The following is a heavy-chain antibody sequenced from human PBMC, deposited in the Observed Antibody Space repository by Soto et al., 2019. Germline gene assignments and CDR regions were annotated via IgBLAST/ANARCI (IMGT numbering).Heavy chain of an antibody. CDR3: ARGRSSGWYGNYYYGMDV. CDR2: IIPIFGTA. J-gene: IGHJ6*02. D-gene: IGHD6-19*01. V-gene: IGHV1-69*01. CDR1: GGTFSSYA. Sequence: QVQLVQSGAEVKKPGSSVKVSCKASGGTFSSYAISWVRQVPGQGLEWMGGIIPIFGTANYAQKFQGRVTITADESTSTAYMELSSLRSEDTAVYYCARGRSSGWYGNYYYGMDVWGQGTTVTVSS.